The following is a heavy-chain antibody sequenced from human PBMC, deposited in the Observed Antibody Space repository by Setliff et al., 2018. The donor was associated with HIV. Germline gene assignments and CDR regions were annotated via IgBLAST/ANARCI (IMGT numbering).Heavy chain of an antibody. CDR2: INTNTGNP. CDR1: GYTFTSYT. J-gene: IGHJ4*02. CDR3: ARSGRIAVAGTMYY. D-gene: IGHD6-19*01. V-gene: IGHV7-4-1*02. Sequence: ASVKVSCKTSGYTFTSYTMNWVRQAPGQGLQWMGWINTNTGNPTYAQGFTGRFVFSLDTSVSTAYLQISSLKAEDTAVYYCARSGRIAVAGTMYYWGQGTLVTVSS.